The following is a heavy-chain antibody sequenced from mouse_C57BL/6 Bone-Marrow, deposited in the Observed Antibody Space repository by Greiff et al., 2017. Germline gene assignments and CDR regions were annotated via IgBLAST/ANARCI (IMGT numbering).Heavy chain of an antibody. J-gene: IGHJ1*03. CDR3: TRDYGSSLYWYFDV. CDR1: GFTFSNYW. Sequence: EVKLEESGGGLVQPGGSMKLSCVASGFTFSNYWMNWVRQSPEKGLEWVAQIRLKSDNYATHYAESVKGRFTISRDDSKSSVYLQMNNLRAEDTGIYYCTRDYGSSLYWYFDVWGTGTTVTVSS. CDR2: IRLKSDNYAT. D-gene: IGHD1-1*01. V-gene: IGHV6-3*01.